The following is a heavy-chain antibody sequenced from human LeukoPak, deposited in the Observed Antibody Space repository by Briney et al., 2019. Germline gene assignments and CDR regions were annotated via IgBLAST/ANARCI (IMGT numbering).Heavy chain of an antibody. CDR3: AKDLGFGYYYYGMDV. CDR2: ISYDGSNK. J-gene: IGHJ6*04. D-gene: IGHD3-10*01. CDR1: GFTFSSYG. V-gene: IGHV3-30*18. Sequence: GRSLRLSCAASGFTFSSYGMHWVRQAPGKGLEWVAVISYDGSNKYYADSVKGRFTISGDNSKNTLYLQMNSLRAEDTAVYYCAKDLGFGYYYYGMDVWGKGTTVTVSS.